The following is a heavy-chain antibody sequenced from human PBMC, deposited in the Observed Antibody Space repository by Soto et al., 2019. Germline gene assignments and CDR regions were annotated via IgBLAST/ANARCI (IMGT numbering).Heavy chain of an antibody. CDR3: ARLWFGELSHLDY. CDR1: GFTFSDYY. V-gene: IGHV3-11*04. CDR2: ISDSGNTI. D-gene: IGHD3-10*01. J-gene: IGHJ4*02. Sequence: GGSLRLSCAASGFTFSDYYMSLIRQAPGKGLECVSHISDSGNTIYYADSVKGRFTISRENAKNSLFLQMNSLRAEDTAVYYFARLWFGELSHLDYWGQGTLVTVSS.